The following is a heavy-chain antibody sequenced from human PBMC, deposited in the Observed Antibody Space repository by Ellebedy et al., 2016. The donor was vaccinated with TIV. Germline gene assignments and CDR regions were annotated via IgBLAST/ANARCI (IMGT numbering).Heavy chain of an antibody. CDR3: TRDPQRYCSSTSCHSLNYYYYGMDV. D-gene: IGHD2-2*01. V-gene: IGHV1-69*13. J-gene: IGHJ6*02. CDR1: GRTFSNYA. Sequence: ASVKVSCXASGRTFSNYAISWVRQAPGQGLEWMGGISPIYGTADYAQKFRGRVTITADESTSTAYMELNSLRSEDTAVYYCTRDPQRYCSSTSCHSLNYYYYGMDVWGQGTTVTVSS. CDR2: ISPIYGTA.